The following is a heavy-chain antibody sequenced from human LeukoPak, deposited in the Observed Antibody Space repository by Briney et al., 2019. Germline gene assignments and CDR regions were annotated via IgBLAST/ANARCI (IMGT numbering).Heavy chain of an antibody. CDR3: TRAVGLGPGAHFDQ. CDR1: GFSFSANY. V-gene: IGHV3-11*01. CDR2: IPPTGISV. D-gene: IGHD1-26*01. Sequence: GGSLRLSCAASGFSFSANYMSWVRQIPGKALEWVSYIPPTGISVHYADSVRGRFTSSRDDAKNSLHLQMDSLRVEDTAVYYCTRAVGLGPGAHFDQWGQGAPVIVSS. J-gene: IGHJ4*02.